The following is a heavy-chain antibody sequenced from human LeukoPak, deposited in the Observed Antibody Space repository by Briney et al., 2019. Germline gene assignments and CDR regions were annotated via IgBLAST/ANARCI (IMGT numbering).Heavy chain of an antibody. J-gene: IGHJ4*02. CDR1: GGSISSGGYY. CDR2: IYYSGST. Sequence: SQTLSLTCAVSGGSISSGGYYWSWIRQPPGKGLEWIGYIYYSGSTNYNPSLKSRVTISVDTSKNQFSLKLSSVTAADTAVYYCARTTYYYDSSGYGYYFDYWGQGTLVTVSS. CDR3: ARTTYYYDSSGYGYYFDY. D-gene: IGHD3-22*01. V-gene: IGHV4-61*08.